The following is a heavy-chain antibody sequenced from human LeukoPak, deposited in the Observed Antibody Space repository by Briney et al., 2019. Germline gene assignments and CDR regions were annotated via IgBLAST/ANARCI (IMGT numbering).Heavy chain of an antibody. Sequence: GGSLRLSCAASGFTFSDYYMSWIRQAPGKGLEWVAVISYDGSNKYYADSVKGRFTISRDNSKNTLYLQMNSLRAEDTAVYYCARGEGATYFDYWGQGTLVTVSS. J-gene: IGHJ4*02. CDR3: ARGEGATYFDY. D-gene: IGHD1-26*01. CDR1: GFTFSDYY. CDR2: ISYDGSNK. V-gene: IGHV3-30-3*01.